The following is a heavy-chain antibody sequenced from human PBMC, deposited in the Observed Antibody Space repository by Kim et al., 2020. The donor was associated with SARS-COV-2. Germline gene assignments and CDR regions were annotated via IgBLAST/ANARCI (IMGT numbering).Heavy chain of an antibody. CDR1: GDSISTYY. D-gene: IGHD3-3*01. J-gene: IGHJ4*02. CDR2: ISYSGNT. V-gene: IGHV4-59*01. Sequence: SETLSLTCSVSGDSISTYYWSWIRQTPGKGLEWIGYISYSGNTNYRPSLKGRVTISVDTSKSQVSLKLNSVTAADTAVYFCAGQSPKTIWIFDFWGQGTRVTVSS. CDR3: AGQSPKTIWIFDF.